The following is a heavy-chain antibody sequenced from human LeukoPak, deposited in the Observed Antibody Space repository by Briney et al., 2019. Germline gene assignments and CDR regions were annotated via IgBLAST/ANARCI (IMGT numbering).Heavy chain of an antibody. CDR3: ARRTLRSPFDD. J-gene: IGHJ4*02. D-gene: IGHD4-17*01. Sequence: SETLSLTCTVSGASFNGYFWDWIRQSPGKGLGWIGYIYDNGNTNYNPSLKSRVTISLDTSKNQFSLRLSSVTAADTAIYYCARRTLRSPFDDWGQGTLVTVSS. CDR2: IYDNGNT. CDR1: GASFNGYF. V-gene: IGHV4-59*08.